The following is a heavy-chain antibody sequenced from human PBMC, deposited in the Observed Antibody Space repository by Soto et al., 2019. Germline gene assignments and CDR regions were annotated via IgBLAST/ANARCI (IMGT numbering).Heavy chain of an antibody. J-gene: IGHJ4*02. Sequence: QVHLVQSGAEVKKPGASVKVSCKASGYSFTSYALHWVRQAPGQRLEWMGWIITVNGNTKYSQKFQGRVTFTGDTSASTVYMELSSLTSEDTAVYYCARDSSAYTKAFDYWGQGTLVTVSS. V-gene: IGHV1-3*04. CDR1: GYSFTSYA. CDR2: IITVNGNT. D-gene: IGHD2-2*02. CDR3: ARDSSAYTKAFDY.